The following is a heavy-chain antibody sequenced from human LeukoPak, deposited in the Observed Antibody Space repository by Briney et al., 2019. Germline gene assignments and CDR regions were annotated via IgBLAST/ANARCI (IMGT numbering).Heavy chain of an antibody. Sequence: SETLSLTCTVSGGSTSSYYWSWIRQPPGKGLEWIGYIYYSGSTNYNPSLKSRVTISVDTSKNQFSLKLTSVTAADTALYYCARRSTMVRGVINGYFDYWGQGTLVTVSS. CDR1: GGSTSSYY. D-gene: IGHD3-10*01. J-gene: IGHJ4*02. CDR2: IYYSGST. CDR3: ARRSTMVRGVINGYFDY. V-gene: IGHV4-59*01.